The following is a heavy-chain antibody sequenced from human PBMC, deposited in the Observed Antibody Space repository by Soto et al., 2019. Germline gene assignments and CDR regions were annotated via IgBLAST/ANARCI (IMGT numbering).Heavy chain of an antibody. V-gene: IGHV4-4*02. CDR2: IYPSGTT. D-gene: IGHD6-19*01. J-gene: IGHJ4*02. CDR3: ARSAGWSAIHS. CDR1: GDSVSSNYY. Sequence: QVQLQESGPGLVKPSGTLSLTCAVSGDSVSSNYYWCWVRQSPGKGLEWIGEIYPSGTTNYNPSLKRPVTMSLDQSTHRFSLNLISVAAADTAVYFCARSAGWSAIHSWGPGSLVTVSS.